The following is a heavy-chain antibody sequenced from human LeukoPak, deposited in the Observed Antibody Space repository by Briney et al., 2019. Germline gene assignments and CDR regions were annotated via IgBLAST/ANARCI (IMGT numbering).Heavy chain of an antibody. Sequence: SVKVSCKAFGGSLSTYVISWVRQAPGQGLELMGAIIPIFGTTNCAQRFQGRVTITTDESTSTAYMELSSLISGDTAMYYCARGLRDTFCSGGSCYSDYWGQGTLVTVSS. J-gene: IGHJ4*02. V-gene: IGHV1-69*05. CDR3: ARGLRDTFCSGGSCYSDY. D-gene: IGHD2-15*01. CDR2: IIPIFGTT. CDR1: GGSLSTYV.